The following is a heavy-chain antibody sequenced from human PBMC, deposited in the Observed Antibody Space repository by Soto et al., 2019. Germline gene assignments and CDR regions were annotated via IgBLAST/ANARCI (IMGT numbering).Heavy chain of an antibody. Sequence: GGSLRLSCAASGFSVSNNYMSWVRQVPGKGLEWVSIFYSGGSTYYADSVKGRFAISRDNLKNTLFLQMNALRGEDTAAYYCAKGGYRDFRDPYFAMEVWGQGTTVTVS. V-gene: IGHV3-53*01. J-gene: IGHJ6*01. D-gene: IGHD3-16*02. CDR3: AKGGYRDFRDPYFAMEV. CDR1: GFSVSNNY. CDR2: FYSGGST.